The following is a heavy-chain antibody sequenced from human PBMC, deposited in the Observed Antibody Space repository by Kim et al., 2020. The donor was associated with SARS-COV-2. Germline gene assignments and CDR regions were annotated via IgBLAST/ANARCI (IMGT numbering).Heavy chain of an antibody. J-gene: IGHJ4*02. Sequence: STGHAASVGDRFTTSRDDAETTLFLQMNSLRAEDTAMYYCARFVSGHLDKWGQGTLVTVSS. CDR3: ARFVSGHLDK. V-gene: IGHV3-74*01. CDR2: ST. D-gene: IGHD3-10*01.